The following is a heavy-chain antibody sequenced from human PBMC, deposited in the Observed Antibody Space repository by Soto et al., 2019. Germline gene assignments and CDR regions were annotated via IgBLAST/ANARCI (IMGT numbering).Heavy chain of an antibody. D-gene: IGHD3-16*02. CDR3: ARYRFRDTLSNFDY. V-gene: IGHV4-31*11. CDR1: GVSISSDAYY. CDR2: ISYSGSA. Sequence: PSETLSLTCAVSGVSISSDAYYWSWIRQHPGKGLEWIGYISYSGSAYYNPSLKSRVTMSVDTSKNQFSLKLTSVTAADTAVYYCARYRFRDTLSNFDYWGQGTLVNVSS. J-gene: IGHJ4*02.